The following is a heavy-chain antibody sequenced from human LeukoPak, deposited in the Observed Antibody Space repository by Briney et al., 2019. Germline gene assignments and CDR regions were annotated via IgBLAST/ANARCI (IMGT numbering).Heavy chain of an antibody. Sequence: PGGSLRLSCAASGFTFSSYGMHWVRQAPGKGLEWVAVISYDGSNKYYADSVKGRFTISRDNSKNTLYLQMNSLRAEDTAVYYCAKDGGRDGYNYRYYDYWGQGTLVTVSS. V-gene: IGHV3-30*18. D-gene: IGHD5-24*01. CDR3: AKDGGRDGYNYRYYDY. CDR2: ISYDGSNK. J-gene: IGHJ4*02. CDR1: GFTFSSYG.